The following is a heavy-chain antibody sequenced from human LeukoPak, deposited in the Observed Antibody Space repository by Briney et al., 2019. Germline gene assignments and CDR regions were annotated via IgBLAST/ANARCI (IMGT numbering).Heavy chain of an antibody. CDR3: ARDIEYSSSWYHLRRDAPRRVNWFDP. CDR1: GFTFSSYE. D-gene: IGHD6-13*01. CDR2: IKQDGSEK. V-gene: IGHV3-7*01. Sequence: GGSLRLSCAASGFTFSSYEMNWVRQAPGKGLEWVANIKQDGSEKYYVDSVKGRFTISRDNAKNSLYLQMNSLRAEDTAVYYCARDIEYSSSWYHLRRDAPRRVNWFDPWGQGTLVTVSS. J-gene: IGHJ5*02.